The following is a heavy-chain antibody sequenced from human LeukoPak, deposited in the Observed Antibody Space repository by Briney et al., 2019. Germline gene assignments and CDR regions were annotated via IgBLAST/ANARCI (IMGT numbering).Heavy chain of an antibody. CDR1: GDSVTSNSAA. Sequence: SQTLSLTCAISGDSVTSNSAAWNWIRQCPSRGAEWLGRTYYRSKWYNDYAVSVKSRITINPDTSENQFSLQLNSVTPEDTAVYYCARDDAVSGLDYWGPGTLVTVSS. CDR3: ARDDAVSGLDY. D-gene: IGHD6-19*01. J-gene: IGHJ4*02. CDR2: TYYRSKWYN. V-gene: IGHV6-1*01.